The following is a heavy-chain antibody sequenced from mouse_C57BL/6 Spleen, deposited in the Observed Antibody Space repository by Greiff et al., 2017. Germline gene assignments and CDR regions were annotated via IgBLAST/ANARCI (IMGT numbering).Heavy chain of an antibody. Sequence: VHLVESDAELVKPGASVKISCKASGYTFTDHTIHWMKQRPEQGLEWIGYIYPRDDSTKYNEKFKGKATLTADKSSSTAYMQLNSLTSEDSAVYFCARDYYGSSYNYAMDYWGQGTSVTVSS. V-gene: IGHV1-78*01. CDR2: IYPRDDST. CDR3: ARDYYGSSYNYAMDY. D-gene: IGHD1-1*01. CDR1: GYTFTDHT. J-gene: IGHJ4*01.